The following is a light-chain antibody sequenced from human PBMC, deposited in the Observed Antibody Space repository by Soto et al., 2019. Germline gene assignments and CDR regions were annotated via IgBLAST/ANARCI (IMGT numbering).Light chain of an antibody. CDR2: LAS. CDR1: QSVSSY. CDR3: QQRSNWPIT. J-gene: IGKJ5*01. Sequence: EIVLTQSPATVSLSPRERATLSCRATQSVSSYLAWSQQKPGQAPRLLIYLASNRATGIPARFSGSGSGTDFTLTISSLEPEDFAVYYCQQRSNWPITFGLGTRLEIK. V-gene: IGKV3-11*01.